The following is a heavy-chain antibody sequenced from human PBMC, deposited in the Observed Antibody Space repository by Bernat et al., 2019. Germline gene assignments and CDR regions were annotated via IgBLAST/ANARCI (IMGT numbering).Heavy chain of an antibody. CDR2: IRSKANSYAT. CDR3: TRFPYDIEGAFDI. D-gene: IGHD3-9*01. CDR1: GFTFSGSA. V-gene: IGHV3-73*02. Sequence: EVQLVESGGGLVQPGGSLKLSCAASGFTFSGSAMHWVRQASGKGLEWVGRIRSKANSYATAYAASVKGRFTISRDDSKNTAYLQMNGLKTEDTAVYYCTRFPYDIEGAFDIWGQGTMVTVSS. J-gene: IGHJ3*02.